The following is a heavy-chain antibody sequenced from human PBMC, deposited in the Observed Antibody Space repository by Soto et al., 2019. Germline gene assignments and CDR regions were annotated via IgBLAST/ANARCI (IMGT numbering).Heavy chain of an antibody. D-gene: IGHD3-10*01. V-gene: IGHV1-3*01. CDR3: ARDGADGPGYYYYMDV. CDR2: INAGNGNT. J-gene: IGHJ6*03. Sequence: GASVKVSCKASGYTFTSYAMHWVGPAPRQRLEWMGWINAGNGNTKYSQKFQGRVTITRDTSASTAYMELSSLRSEDTAVYYCARDGADGPGYYYYMDVWGKGTTVTVSS. CDR1: GYTFTSYA.